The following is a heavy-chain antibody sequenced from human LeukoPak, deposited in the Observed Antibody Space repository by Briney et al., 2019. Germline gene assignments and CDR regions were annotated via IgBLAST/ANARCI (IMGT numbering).Heavy chain of an antibody. CDR1: GYSFTSYW. V-gene: IGHV5-51*01. D-gene: IGHD5-12*01. CDR3: ARRLPRGYSGYDPYYFDY. Sequence: GESLKISCKGSGYSFTSYWIGWVRQMPGKGLEWLVIIYPGDSDTRYSPSFQGQVTISADKSISTAYLQWSSLKASDTAMYYCARRLPRGYSGYDPYYFDYWGQGTLVTVSS. CDR2: IYPGDSDT. J-gene: IGHJ4*02.